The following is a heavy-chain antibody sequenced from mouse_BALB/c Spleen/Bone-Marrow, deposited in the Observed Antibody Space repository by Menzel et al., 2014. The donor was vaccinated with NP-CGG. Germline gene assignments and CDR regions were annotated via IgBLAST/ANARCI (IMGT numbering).Heavy chain of an antibody. J-gene: IGHJ4*01. CDR1: GFSVISYG. CDR3: ARNDYGNPHYAMDY. Sequence: QVQLQQSGPGLVQPSQSLFITCTVSGFSVISYGVHWVRQPPGKGLEWLGVIWSGGSTDYNAAFIPRLSISKDNSKSQAFFKMNSLQADDTAIYYCARNDYGNPHYAMDYWGQGTSVTVSS. D-gene: IGHD2-1*01. V-gene: IGHV2-4*02. CDR2: IWSGGST.